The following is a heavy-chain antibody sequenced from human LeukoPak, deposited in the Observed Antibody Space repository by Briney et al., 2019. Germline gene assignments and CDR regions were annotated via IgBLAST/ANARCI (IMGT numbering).Heavy chain of an antibody. V-gene: IGHV5-51*01. CDR3: ATAYYYDSSGYYYYFDY. J-gene: IGHJ4*02. CDR2: IYPGDSDT. Sequence: GESLKISCKGSGYSFTSYRIGWVRQMPGKGLEWMGIIYPGDSDTRYSPSFQGQVTISADKSISTAYLQWSSLKASDTAMYYCATAYYYDSSGYYYYFDYWGQGTLVTVSS. D-gene: IGHD3-22*01. CDR1: GYSFTSYR.